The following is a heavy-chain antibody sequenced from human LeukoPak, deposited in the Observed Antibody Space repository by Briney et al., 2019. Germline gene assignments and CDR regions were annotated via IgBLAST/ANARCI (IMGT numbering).Heavy chain of an antibody. CDR3: TTDTTMVRGVAFDY. J-gene: IGHJ4*02. CDR2: IKSRTDGVTT. Sequence: GGSLRLSCAASGFSFTNARMIWVRQAPGKGLEWVGRIKSRTDGVTTDYGAPVKGRFTISRDDSKNTVDLQMNSLKTEDTAVYYCTTDTTMVRGVAFDYWGQGTLVTVSS. CDR1: GFSFTNAR. D-gene: IGHD3-10*01. V-gene: IGHV3-15*01.